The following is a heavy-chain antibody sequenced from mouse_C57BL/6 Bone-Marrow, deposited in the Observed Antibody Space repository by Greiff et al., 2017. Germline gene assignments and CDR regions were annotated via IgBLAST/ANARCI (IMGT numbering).Heavy chain of an antibody. CDR2: IYPGSGNT. D-gene: IGHD2-14*01. CDR1: GYTFTDYY. V-gene: IGHV1-76*01. Sequence: QVQLKQSGAELVRPGASVKLSCKASGYTFTDYYINWVKQRPGQGLELIARIYPGSGNTYYNEKFKGKATLTAEKSSSTAYMQLSSLTSEDSAVYFCARSDRPYWYFDVWGTGTTGTVSS. J-gene: IGHJ1*03. CDR3: ARSDRPYWYFDV.